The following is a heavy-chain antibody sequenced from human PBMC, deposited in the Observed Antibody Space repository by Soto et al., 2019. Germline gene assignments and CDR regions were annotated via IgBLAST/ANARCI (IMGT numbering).Heavy chain of an antibody. J-gene: IGHJ4*02. CDR2: IIPILGIA. V-gene: IGHV1-69*02. Sequence: ASVKVSCKASGGTFSSYTISWVRQAPGQGLEWMGRIIPILGIANYAQKFQGRVTITADKSTSTAYMELSSLRSEDTAVYYCATVDRKARSYSSSSAAEDYWGQGTLVTVSS. D-gene: IGHD6-6*01. CDR3: ATVDRKARSYSSSSAAEDY. CDR1: GGTFSSYT.